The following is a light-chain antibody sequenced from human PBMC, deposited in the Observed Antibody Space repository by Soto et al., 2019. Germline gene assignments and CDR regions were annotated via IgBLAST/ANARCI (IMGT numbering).Light chain of an antibody. CDR2: EVS. CDR3: SSHAGSNNRRVV. CDR1: SSDVGAYNY. Sequence: QSALTQPPSASGSPGQSVTISCTGTSSDVGAYNYVSWYQQHPGKAPKLMIYEVSQRPSGVPDRFSGSKSGNTASLTVSGLQAEDEAYYSCSSHAGSNNRRVVFGGGTKLTVL. J-gene: IGLJ2*01. V-gene: IGLV2-8*01.